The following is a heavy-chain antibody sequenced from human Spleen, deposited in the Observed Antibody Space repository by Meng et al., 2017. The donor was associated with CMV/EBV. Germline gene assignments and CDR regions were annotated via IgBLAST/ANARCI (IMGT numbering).Heavy chain of an antibody. D-gene: IGHD3-9*01. CDR2: INHSGST. CDR1: GGSFSGDY. V-gene: IGHV4-34*01. CDR3: ARGLEVRYFDWLPHFDY. J-gene: IGHJ4*02. Sequence: LQAVGAGLLRPSEDPAPAILAHGGSFSGDYLSGIRQPSGKGLEWIGQINHSGSTNNNPSLKSRVTISGDTSKNQFSLKLSSVTAADTAVYYCARGLEVRYFDWLPHFDYWGQGTLVTVSS.